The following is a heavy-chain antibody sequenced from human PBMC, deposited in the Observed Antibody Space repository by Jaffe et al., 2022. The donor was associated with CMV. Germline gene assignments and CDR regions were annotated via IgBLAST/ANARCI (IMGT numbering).Heavy chain of an antibody. CDR1: GGSISSYY. CDR2: IYHSGTT. V-gene: IGHV4-59*01. D-gene: IGHD1-26*01. Sequence: QVQLQESGPGLVKPSETLSLTCTVSGGSISSYYWSWIRQTPGKGLEWIGYIYHSGTTNYNPSLNSRVTISLDTSKTQFSLKLSSVTVADTGVYYCTRGGATSYYSYMDVWGKGTTVSVSS. J-gene: IGHJ6*03. CDR3: TRGGATSYYSYMDV.